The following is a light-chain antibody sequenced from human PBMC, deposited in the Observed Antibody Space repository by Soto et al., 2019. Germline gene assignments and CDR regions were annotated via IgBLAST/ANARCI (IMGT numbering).Light chain of an antibody. J-gene: IGLJ1*01. V-gene: IGLV1-40*01. CDR1: SSNIGAGYD. Sequence: QSDLTQPPSVSGAPGQRVTISCTGSSSNIGAGYDVHWYQQLPGTAPKILIYGNTNRPSGVPDRFSGSKSGTSASLAITGLQAEDEADYYCQYYDSSLRVNYVFGTGTKVTVL. CDR3: QYYDSSLRVNYV. CDR2: GNT.